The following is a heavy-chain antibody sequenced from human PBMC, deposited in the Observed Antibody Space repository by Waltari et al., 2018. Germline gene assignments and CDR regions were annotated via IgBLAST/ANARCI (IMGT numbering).Heavy chain of an antibody. D-gene: IGHD2-21*01. J-gene: IGHJ4*02. Sequence: QVQLRESGPGLVNPSATLSLACGIFGASFNHHWWASIRHSPGKGLEWIGHVHGGSGTTEYNPPLKSRISISRDVSKNEFSLKMISMTAADTAVYYCARRVVGTSNNRLDVWGPGVLVTVSS. V-gene: IGHV4-59*03. CDR3: ARRVVGTSNNRLDV. CDR2: VHGGSGTT. CDR1: GASFNHHW.